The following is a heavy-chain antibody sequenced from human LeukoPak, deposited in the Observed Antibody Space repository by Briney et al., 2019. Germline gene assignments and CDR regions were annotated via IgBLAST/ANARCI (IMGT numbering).Heavy chain of an antibody. J-gene: IGHJ5*02. CDR2: INPNSGGT. CDR1: GYTFTCYY. Sequence: ASVKVSCKASGYTFTCYYMHWVRQAPGQGLEWMGWINPNSGGTNYAQKFQGRVTMTRDTSISTAYMELSRLRSDDTAVYYCARPGDCSSTSCYYFGFDPWGQGTLVTVSS. D-gene: IGHD2-2*01. CDR3: ARPGDCSSTSCYYFGFDP. V-gene: IGHV1-2*02.